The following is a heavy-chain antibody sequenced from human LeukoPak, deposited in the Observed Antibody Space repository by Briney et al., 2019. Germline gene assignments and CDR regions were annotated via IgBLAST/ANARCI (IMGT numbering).Heavy chain of an antibody. D-gene: IGHD6-19*01. CDR2: IYYTGTT. CDR1: GGSISNTNW. CDR3: ARDLVAGQKWLPRGYFDL. Sequence: KSSETLSLTCGVSGGSISNTNWWTWFRQPPGKGLEWIGYIYYTGTTNYNSALTGRATLAVDTSKNQFSLKLRSVTAADTAVYFCARDLVAGQKWLPRGYFDLWGRGTLVTVSS. V-gene: IGHV4-4*02. J-gene: IGHJ2*01.